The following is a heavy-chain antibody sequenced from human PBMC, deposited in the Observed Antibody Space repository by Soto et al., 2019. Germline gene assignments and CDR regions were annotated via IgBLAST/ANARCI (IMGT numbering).Heavy chain of an antibody. CDR2: ISSDGKDK. CDR1: GFTFSSYA. CDR3: AKNSRRGSAEYYFDY. V-gene: IGHV3-30*18. J-gene: IGHJ4*02. Sequence: QVQLVESGGGVVQPGRSLRLSCAASGFTFSSYAIHWVRQAPGKGLEWVAVISSDGKDKYSADSMKGRFAISRDNSKNTLYLQMNSLRAEDTAVYYCAKNSRRGSAEYYFDYWDKGTLVTVSS. D-gene: IGHD6-13*01.